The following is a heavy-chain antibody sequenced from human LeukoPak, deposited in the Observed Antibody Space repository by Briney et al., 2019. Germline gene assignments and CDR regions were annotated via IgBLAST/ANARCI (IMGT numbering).Heavy chain of an antibody. CDR2: ISSSGSPI. Sequence: GGSLRLSCAASGFTFSSYEMNWVRQAPGKGLEWVSDISSSGSPIYYADSVKGRFTISRDNAKNSLYLQMNSLRAGDTAVYYCARGLGPHYWGQGTLVTVSS. V-gene: IGHV3-48*03. J-gene: IGHJ4*02. D-gene: IGHD3-16*01. CDR3: ARGLGPHY. CDR1: GFTFSSYE.